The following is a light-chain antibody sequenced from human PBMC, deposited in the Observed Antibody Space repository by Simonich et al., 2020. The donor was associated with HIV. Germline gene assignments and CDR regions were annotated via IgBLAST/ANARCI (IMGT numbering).Light chain of an antibody. CDR2: EAK. Sequence: QSALTQPASVSGSPGQSITISCTLTSSDVGQYNLVSWYQHHPGKAPKLMVYEAKKRPSGVSNRFSGSNSGNTAALTISGLQAEDEADYYCCSYAGTSSFWVFGGGTKLTVL. J-gene: IGLJ3*02. V-gene: IGLV2-23*01. CDR3: CSYAGTSSFWV. CDR1: SSDVGQYNL.